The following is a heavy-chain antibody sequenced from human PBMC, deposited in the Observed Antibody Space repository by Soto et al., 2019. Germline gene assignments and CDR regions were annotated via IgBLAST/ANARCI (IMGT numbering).Heavy chain of an antibody. D-gene: IGHD2-21*02. Sequence: TSETLSLTCTVSGGSITITNWWSWVRQPPGKGLEWIGETSQSGETNYNPSLKSRLTLSIDKSSNQFSLKLSSVTAADTAVYYCGRARVEVTAGARYGMDVWGQGTTVTVSS. CDR1: GGSITITNW. CDR3: GRARVEVTAGARYGMDV. V-gene: IGHV4-4*02. CDR2: TSQSGET. J-gene: IGHJ6*02.